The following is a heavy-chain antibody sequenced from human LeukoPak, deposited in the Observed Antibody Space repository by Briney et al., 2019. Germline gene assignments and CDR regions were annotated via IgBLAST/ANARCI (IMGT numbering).Heavy chain of an antibody. V-gene: IGHV1-2*02. Sequence: ASVKVSCKASGYTFTGYYMHWVRQAPGQGLEWMGWINPNSGGTNYAQKFQGRVTMTRDTSISTAYMELSRPRSDDTAVYYCAREPSTYCSSTSCRIGFYGMDVWGQGTTVTVSS. J-gene: IGHJ6*02. CDR2: INPNSGGT. D-gene: IGHD2-2*01. CDR3: AREPSTYCSSTSCRIGFYGMDV. CDR1: GYTFTGYY.